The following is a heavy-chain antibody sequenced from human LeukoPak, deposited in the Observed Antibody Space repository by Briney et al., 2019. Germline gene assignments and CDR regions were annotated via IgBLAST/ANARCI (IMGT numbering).Heavy chain of an antibody. D-gene: IGHD6-6*01. CDR1: GYSFTTYW. CDR3: ARRGRSSNYFDY. V-gene: IGHV5-51*01. CDR2: IYPGGSDT. Sequence: GESLKISCKGSGYSFTTYWIGWVRQMPGKGLEWRGIIYPGGSDTRYSPSFQGQVTSSADKSISTAYLQWSSLKASDTAMYYCARRGRSSNYFDYWGQGTLVTVSS. J-gene: IGHJ4*02.